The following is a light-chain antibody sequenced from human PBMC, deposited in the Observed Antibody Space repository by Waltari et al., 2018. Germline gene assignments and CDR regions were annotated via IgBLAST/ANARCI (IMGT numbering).Light chain of an antibody. J-gene: IGLJ3*02. Sequence: QSVLTQPPSVSGAPGQRVTISCSGSGSNIGAGYDVHWYRQLPGKAPTLLIYGANPRPPGVSDRFAGPQFDTSASLAITGLQAEDEADYYCHSFDTSLSDGVVFGGGTKVTVL. CDR1: GSNIGAGYD. V-gene: IGLV1-40*01. CDR3: HSFDTSLSDGVV. CDR2: GAN.